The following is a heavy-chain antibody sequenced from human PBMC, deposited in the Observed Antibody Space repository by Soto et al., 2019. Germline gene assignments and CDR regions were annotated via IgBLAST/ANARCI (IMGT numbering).Heavy chain of an antibody. CDR2: INSDGSST. J-gene: IGHJ3*02. Sequence: EVQLVESGGGLVQPGGSLRLSCAASGFTFSSYWMHWVRQAPGKGLVWVSRINSDGSSTSYADSVKGRFTISRDNAQNTLYLQMNGLRAEDTAVYYCARAYVGYCSGGSCYPDAFDIWGQGTMVTVSS. CDR1: GFTFSSYW. V-gene: IGHV3-74*01. D-gene: IGHD2-15*01. CDR3: ARAYVGYCSGGSCYPDAFDI.